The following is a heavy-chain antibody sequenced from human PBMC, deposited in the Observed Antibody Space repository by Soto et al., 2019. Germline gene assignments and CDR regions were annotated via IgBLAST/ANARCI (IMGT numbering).Heavy chain of an antibody. D-gene: IGHD3-22*01. CDR1: GGTFSSYT. V-gene: IGHV1-69*02. J-gene: IGHJ6*02. CDR2: IIPILGIA. CDR3: ARGTYYYDSSGPSEYYYYYGMDV. Sequence: QVQLVQSGAEVKKPGSSVKVSCKASGGTFSSYTISWVRQAPGQGLEWMGRIIPILGIANYAQKFQGRVTSTAEKTTSTAYMELSSLRSEDTAVYYCARGTYYYDSSGPSEYYYYYGMDVWGQGTTVTVSS.